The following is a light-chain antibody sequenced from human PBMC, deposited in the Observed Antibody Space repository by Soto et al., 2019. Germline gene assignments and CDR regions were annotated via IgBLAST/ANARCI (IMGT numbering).Light chain of an antibody. J-gene: IGKJ1*01. CDR3: QHYNTWPPWT. CDR1: ESISGN. V-gene: IGKV3-15*01. Sequence: DIVMTQSPATLSLSPGERATLSCRASESISGNLAWYQHRPGQAPRLLIYDASIRATGIPARFSGSGSGTVFTLNISSRQSEDFALYYCQHYNTWPPWTFGQGTKVEI. CDR2: DAS.